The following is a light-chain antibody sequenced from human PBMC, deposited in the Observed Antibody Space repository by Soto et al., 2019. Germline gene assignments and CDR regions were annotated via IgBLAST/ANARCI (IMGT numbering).Light chain of an antibody. CDR3: QQYGSSSWT. Sequence: QSPGTLYSSPGERATLSCRASQSVSSNYLAWYQQKPGQAPRLIIYGASRRATGIQDLFSGSGAGTECTRTISRLEPEDFAVAYCQQYGSSSWTFGQGTKVDIK. CDR2: GAS. CDR1: QSVSSNY. J-gene: IGKJ1*01. V-gene: IGKV3-20*01.